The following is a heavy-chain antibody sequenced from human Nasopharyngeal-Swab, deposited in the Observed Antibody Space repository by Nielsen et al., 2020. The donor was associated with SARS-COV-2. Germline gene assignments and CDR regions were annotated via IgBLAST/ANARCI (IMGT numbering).Heavy chain of an antibody. CDR2: IYYSGST. CDR3: ARVEMATVSHAFDI. J-gene: IGHJ3*02. V-gene: IGHV4-31*03. Sequence: SETLSLTCTVSGGSISSSSYYWSWIRQHPGKGLEWIGYIYYSGSTYYNPSLKSRVTISVDTSKNQFSLKLSSVTAADTAVYYCARVEMATVSHAFDIWGQGTMVTVSS. CDR1: GGSISSSSYY. D-gene: IGHD5-24*01.